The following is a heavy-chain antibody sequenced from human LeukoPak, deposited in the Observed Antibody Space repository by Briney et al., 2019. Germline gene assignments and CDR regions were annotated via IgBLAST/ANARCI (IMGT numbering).Heavy chain of an antibody. Sequence: GGSLRLPCAASGFTISTYGMHWVRQAPGKGLEWVTMLSHDGSETYYLDSVKGRFSISRDSSKNTLFLQMSSLRPEDTAVYYCARDWGSSGWYNWFDSWGQGTLVTVSS. CDR1: GFTISTYG. J-gene: IGHJ5*01. CDR3: ARDWGSSGWYNWFDS. CDR2: LSHDGSET. D-gene: IGHD6-19*01. V-gene: IGHV3-30*03.